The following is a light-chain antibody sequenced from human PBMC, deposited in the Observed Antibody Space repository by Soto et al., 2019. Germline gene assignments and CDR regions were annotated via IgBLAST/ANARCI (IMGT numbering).Light chain of an antibody. Sequence: EIVMTQSPATLSVSPGERATLSCRASQSVSSDLSWYHQKPGQAPRLLVYGASTRATVFPARFSGSGSGTDFTLTISRLEPEDFAVYYCQQYGSSPWTCGQGTKVDIK. CDR1: QSVSSD. CDR2: GAS. CDR3: QQYGSSPWT. V-gene: IGKV3-15*01. J-gene: IGKJ1*01.